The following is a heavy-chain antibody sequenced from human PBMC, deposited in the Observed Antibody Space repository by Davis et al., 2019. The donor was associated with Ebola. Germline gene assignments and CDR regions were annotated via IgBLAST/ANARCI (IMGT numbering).Heavy chain of an antibody. CDR3: ARGELRYFDWLIPLDYGMDV. Sequence: ASVKVSCKASGYTFISYGISWVRQAPGQGLEWMGRIGLYNRNINYAQKFQGRVTLTTNTSTNTAYMELRSLTSDDTAVYYCARGELRYFDWLIPLDYGMDVWGQGTTVTVSS. V-gene: IGHV1-18*01. CDR2: IGLYNRNI. D-gene: IGHD3-9*01. CDR1: GYTFISYG. J-gene: IGHJ6*02.